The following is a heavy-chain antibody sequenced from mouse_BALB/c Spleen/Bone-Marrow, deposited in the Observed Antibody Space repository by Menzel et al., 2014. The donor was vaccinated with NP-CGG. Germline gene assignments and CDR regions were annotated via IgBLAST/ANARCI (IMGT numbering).Heavy chain of an antibody. D-gene: IGHD2-14*01. CDR3: TRREYYRSDRARDY. J-gene: IGHJ4*01. CDR1: GYTFNSYY. Sequence: VKLQESGAELVKPGASVKLSCKASGYTFNSYYMYWVKQRPRQGLEWIGEINPGNGGTNFNEKFKSKATLTVDKSSSTAYMQLSSLTSEDSAVYDCTRREYYRSDRARDYWGQGTSVTVSP. CDR2: INPGNGGT. V-gene: IGHV1S81*02.